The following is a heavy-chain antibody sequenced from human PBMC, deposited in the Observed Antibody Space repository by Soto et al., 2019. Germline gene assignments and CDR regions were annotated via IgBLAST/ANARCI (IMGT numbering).Heavy chain of an antibody. CDR3: ARVPIAATRYYYLDC. V-gene: IGHV5-51*04. D-gene: IGHD6-25*01. CDR1: GYSFTSYW. J-gene: IGHJ4*02. CDR2: IYPGDSDT. Sequence: GESLKISCKGSGYSFTSYWIGWVRQMPGKGLEWMGIIYPGDSDTRYSPSFQGQVTIPADKPISTAYLQWSSLKASDTAMYYCARVPIAATRYYYLDCWGQGTLVTVSS.